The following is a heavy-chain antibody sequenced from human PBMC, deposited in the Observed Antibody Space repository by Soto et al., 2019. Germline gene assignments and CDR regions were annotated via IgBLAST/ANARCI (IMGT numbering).Heavy chain of an antibody. V-gene: IGHV3-30-3*02. CDR3: AKGTIFGVAQRYGMDV. CDR2: ISYDGSNK. J-gene: IGHJ6*02. D-gene: IGHD3-3*01. CDR1: FSSYA. Sequence: FSSYAMHWVRQAPGKGLEWVAVISYDGSNKYYADSVKGRFTISRDNSKNTLYLQMNSLRAEDTAVYYCAKGTIFGVAQRYGMDVWGQGTTVTVSS.